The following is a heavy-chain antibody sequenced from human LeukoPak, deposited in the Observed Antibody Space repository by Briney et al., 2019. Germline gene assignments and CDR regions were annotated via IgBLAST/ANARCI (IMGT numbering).Heavy chain of an antibody. CDR1: GFTFSSYW. J-gene: IGHJ4*02. Sequence: GGSPRLSCAASGFTFSSYWMHWVRQAPGKGLVWVSRINTDGSSTSYADSVKGRFTISRDNAKNTLYLQMNSLRAEDTAVYYCARGITMIVVAHNYWGQGTLVTVSS. CDR2: INTDGSST. CDR3: ARGITMIVVAHNY. D-gene: IGHD3-22*01. V-gene: IGHV3-74*01.